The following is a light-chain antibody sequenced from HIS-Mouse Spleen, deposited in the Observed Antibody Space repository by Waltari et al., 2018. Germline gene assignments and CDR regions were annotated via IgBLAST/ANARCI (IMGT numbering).Light chain of an antibody. V-gene: IGKV3-15*01. J-gene: IGKJ2*01. CDR3: QQYNNWPHT. Sequence: EMVMTQSPATLSVSPGERATLPCRASQSVSSNLAWYQQKPGQAPRLLIYGASTRATGIPARFSGSGSGTEFTLTISSMQSEDFAVYYCQQYNNWPHTFGQGTKLEIK. CDR1: QSVSSN. CDR2: GAS.